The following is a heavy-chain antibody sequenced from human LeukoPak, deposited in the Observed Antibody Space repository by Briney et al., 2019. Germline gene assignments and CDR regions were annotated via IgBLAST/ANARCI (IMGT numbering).Heavy chain of an antibody. CDR1: GFTFSSYG. CDR3: AKDCSSTSCYVNYYYYMDV. V-gene: IGHV3-30*02. Sequence: PGGSLRLSCAASGFTFSSYGMHWVRQAPGKGLEWVAFIRYDGSNKYYADSVKGRFTISRDNSKNTLYLQMNSLRAEDTAVYYCAKDCSSTSCYVNYYYYMDVWGKGTTVTVSS. CDR2: IRYDGSNK. D-gene: IGHD2-2*01. J-gene: IGHJ6*03.